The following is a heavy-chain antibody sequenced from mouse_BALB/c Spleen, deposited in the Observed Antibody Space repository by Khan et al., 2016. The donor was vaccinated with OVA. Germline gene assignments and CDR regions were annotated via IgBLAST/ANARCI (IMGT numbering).Heavy chain of an antibody. V-gene: IGHV1S136*01. CDR2: INPDNADT. J-gene: IGHJ3*01. D-gene: IGHD4-1*01. CDR1: GYTFTNYV. CDR3: AREASSWDFSFPY. Sequence: VQLQQPGPELVEPGASVKMSCKASGYTFTNYVIHWVKQKPGQGLEWIGYINPDNADTRYNEKFKGKATLTSDISSTSAYMELLSLTSEDSAFYYCAREASSWDFSFPYWGQGTLVTVSA.